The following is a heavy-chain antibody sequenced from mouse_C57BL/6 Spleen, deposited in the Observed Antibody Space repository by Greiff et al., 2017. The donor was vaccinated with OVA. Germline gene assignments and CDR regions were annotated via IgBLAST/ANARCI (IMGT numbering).Heavy chain of an antibody. V-gene: IGHV1-76*01. CDR3: ERIAAGGNDAMDC. CDR2: IYPGSGNT. J-gene: IGHJ4*01. Sequence: VQLQQSGAALVRPGASVKLSCKASGYTFIDYYINWVKQRPGQGLEWIARIYPGSGNTYYNEKFTGKATLTTEKSSGTAYVQLSSLKSEDSAVSYCERIAAGGNDAMDCWGQSTSVTDSS. D-gene: IGHD2-1*01. CDR1: GYTFIDYY.